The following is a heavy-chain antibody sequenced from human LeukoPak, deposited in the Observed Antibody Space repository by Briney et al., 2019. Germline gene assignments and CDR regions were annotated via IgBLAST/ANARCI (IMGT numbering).Heavy chain of an antibody. D-gene: IGHD3-3*01. V-gene: IGHV3-23*01. J-gene: IGHJ4*02. CDR3: ATYDFWSGYGVGY. CDR2: ISDSGGST. Sequence: GGSLRLSCAASGFSFSYYWMSWVRQAPGKGLEWVSAISDSGGSTYYADSVKGRFTISRDNSKNTLYLQMNSLRAEDTAVYYCATYDFWSGYGVGYWGQGTLVTVPS. CDR1: GFSFSYYW.